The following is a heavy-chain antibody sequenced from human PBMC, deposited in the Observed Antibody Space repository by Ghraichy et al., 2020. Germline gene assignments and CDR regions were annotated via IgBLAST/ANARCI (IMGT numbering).Heavy chain of an antibody. CDR2: IYYSGST. Sequence: SETLSLTCTVSGGSISSSSYYWGWIRQPQGKGLEWIGSIYYSGSTYYHPSLKSRVTISVDTSKNQFSLKLSSVTAADTAVYYWAVGQGDSSSRYPHPPDYWRPGPLLPVSP. CDR3: AVGQGDSSSRYPHPPDY. J-gene: IGHJ4*01. D-gene: IGHD6-13*01. CDR1: GGSISSSSYY. V-gene: IGHV4-39*07.